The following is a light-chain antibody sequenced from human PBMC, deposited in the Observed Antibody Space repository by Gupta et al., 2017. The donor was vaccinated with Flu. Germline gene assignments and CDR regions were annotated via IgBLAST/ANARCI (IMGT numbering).Light chain of an antibody. CDR1: QSVRNY. J-gene: IGKJ1*01. CDR2: GAS. V-gene: IGKV3-15*01. CDR3: QEYKNWPPGT. Sequence: EIVMTQSPATLSVSPGDRATLSCRATQSVRNYLAWFQQKPGQAPRLLIYGASTRATGVPARFSGSGSGTEFTLTISSLQSEDFAVYYCQEYKNWPPGTFGQGTKVGVK.